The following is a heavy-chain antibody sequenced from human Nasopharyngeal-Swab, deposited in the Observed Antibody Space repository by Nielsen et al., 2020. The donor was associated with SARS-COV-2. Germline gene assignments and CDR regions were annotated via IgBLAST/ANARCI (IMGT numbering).Heavy chain of an antibody. Sequence: LRLSCAASGFTFDDYAMHWVRQAPGKGLEWVSGISWNSGSIGYADSVKGRFTISRDNAKNSLYLQMNSLRAEDTALYYCAKDSSPAAADYYYMDVWGKGTTVTVSS. V-gene: IGHV3-9*01. CDR1: GFTFDDYA. J-gene: IGHJ6*03. CDR3: AKDSSPAAADYYYMDV. CDR2: ISWNSGSI. D-gene: IGHD2-2*01.